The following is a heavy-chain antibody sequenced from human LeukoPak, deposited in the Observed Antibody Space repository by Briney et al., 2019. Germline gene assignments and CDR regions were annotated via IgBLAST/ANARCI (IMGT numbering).Heavy chain of an antibody. CDR2: IYYSGST. CDR1: GGSISSSSYY. Sequence: SETLSLTCTVSGGSISSSSYYWGWIRQPPGKGLERIGSIYYSGSTYYNPSLKSRVTISVDTSKNQFSLKLSSVTAADTAVYYCARIWGRYSTLGYWGQGTLVTVSS. D-gene: IGHD3-16*01. J-gene: IGHJ4*02. V-gene: IGHV4-39*01. CDR3: ARIWGRYSTLGY.